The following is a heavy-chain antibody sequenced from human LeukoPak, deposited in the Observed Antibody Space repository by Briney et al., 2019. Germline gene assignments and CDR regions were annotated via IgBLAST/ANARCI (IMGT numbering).Heavy chain of an antibody. CDR2: IYYSGST. D-gene: IGHD2-8*01. Sequence: SETLSLTCTVSGGSISSYYWSWIRQPPGKGLEWIGYIYYSGSTNYSPSLKSRVTISVDTSKNQFSLKLSSVTAADTAVYYCARGPPTRYCSSGVCPNWLDPWGQGTLVTVSS. CDR1: GGSISSYY. CDR3: ARGPPTRYCSSGVCPNWLDP. V-gene: IGHV4-59*12. J-gene: IGHJ5*02.